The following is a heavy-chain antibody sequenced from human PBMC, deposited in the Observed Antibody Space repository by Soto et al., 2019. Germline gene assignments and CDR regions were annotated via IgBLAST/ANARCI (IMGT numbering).Heavy chain of an antibody. CDR1: GYTFTGYY. Sequence: QVQLVQSGAEVKKPGASVKVSCKASGYTFTGYYMHWVRQAPGQGLEWMGWINPNSGGTNYAQKCQGWVSMTRDTSISTAYMELSRLRSDDTAVYYCARFRPAGPIAAFDIWGQGTMVTVSS. CDR3: ARFRPAGPIAAFDI. D-gene: IGHD6-13*01. V-gene: IGHV1-2*04. J-gene: IGHJ3*02. CDR2: INPNSGGT.